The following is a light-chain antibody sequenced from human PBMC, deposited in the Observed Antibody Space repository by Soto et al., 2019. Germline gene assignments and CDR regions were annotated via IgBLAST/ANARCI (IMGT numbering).Light chain of an antibody. J-gene: IGKJ4*01. CDR3: QQYDNLPPELT. Sequence: DIQMTQSPSTLSGSVGDRVTITFRASQTISSWLAWYQQKPGKAPKLLIYDASNLETGVPSRFSGSGSGTDFTFTISSLQPEDIATYYCQQYDNLPPELTFGGGTKVDI. CDR1: QTISSW. V-gene: IGKV1-33*01. CDR2: DAS.